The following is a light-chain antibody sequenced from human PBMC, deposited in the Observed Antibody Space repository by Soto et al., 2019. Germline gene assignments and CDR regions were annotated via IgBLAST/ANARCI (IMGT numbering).Light chain of an antibody. CDR2: DAS. CDR1: QSVSSY. J-gene: IGKJ5*01. Sequence: EIVLTQSPATLSLSRRERATLSCRASQSVSSYLAWYQQKPGQATRLLIYDASNRATGIPARFSGSGSGTDFTLTISSLEPQDFAVYYCQQRSNWHPITFGQGTRLEIK. V-gene: IGKV3-11*01. CDR3: QQRSNWHPIT.